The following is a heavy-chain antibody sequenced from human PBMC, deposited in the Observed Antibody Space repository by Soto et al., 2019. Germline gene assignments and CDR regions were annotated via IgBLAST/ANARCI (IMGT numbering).Heavy chain of an antibody. D-gene: IGHD3-3*01. J-gene: IGHJ4*02. CDR2: ISGSGGST. CDR1: GFTFSSYA. V-gene: IGHV3-23*01. Sequence: GGSLRLSCAASGFTFSSYAMSWVRQAPGKGLEWVSAISGSGGSTYYADSVKGRFTISRDNSKNTLYLQMNSLRAEDTAVYYCAFSAYYDFWSGYSFDYWGQGTLVHVSS. CDR3: AFSAYYDFWSGYSFDY.